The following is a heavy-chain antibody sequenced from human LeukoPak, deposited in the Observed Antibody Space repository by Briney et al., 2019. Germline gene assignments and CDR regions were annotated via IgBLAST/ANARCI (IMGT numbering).Heavy chain of an antibody. CDR2: IIPIFGTA. J-gene: IGHJ4*02. CDR1: GGTFSSYA. Sequence: GSSVKVSCKASGGTFSSYAIGWVRQAPGQGLEWMGGIIPIFGTANYAQKFQGRVTITTDESTSTAYMELSSLRSEDTAVYYCARGYDSSGYCLDYWGQGTLVTVSS. D-gene: IGHD3-22*01. V-gene: IGHV1-69*05. CDR3: ARGYDSSGYCLDY.